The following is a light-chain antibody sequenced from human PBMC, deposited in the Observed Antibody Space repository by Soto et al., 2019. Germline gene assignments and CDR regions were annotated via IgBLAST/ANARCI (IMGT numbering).Light chain of an antibody. CDR3: QRDGSSPIT. CDR1: QSVNTNY. Sequence: EIVLTQSPGTLSLSPGERATLSCRASQSVNTNYLAWYQQKSGQAPRLLIYGASSRATGIPDRFSGSGSGTDFTLNISRLEPEDFAAYFCQRDGSSPITFGEGTRLEIK. V-gene: IGKV3-20*01. J-gene: IGKJ5*01. CDR2: GAS.